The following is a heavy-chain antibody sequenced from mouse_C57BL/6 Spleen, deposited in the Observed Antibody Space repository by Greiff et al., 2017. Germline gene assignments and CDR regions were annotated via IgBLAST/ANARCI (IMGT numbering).Heavy chain of an antibody. J-gene: IGHJ1*03. CDR3: AREGGSSYWYFDV. V-gene: IGHV1-64*01. D-gene: IGHD1-1*01. Sequence: VQLQQPGAELVKPGASVKLSCKASGYTFTSSWMHWVKQRPGQGLEWIGMIHPNSGSTNYNEKFKSKATLTVDKSSSTAYMQLSSLTSEDSAVYSFAREGGSSYWYFDVWGTGTTVTVSS. CDR2: IHPNSGST. CDR1: GYTFTSSW.